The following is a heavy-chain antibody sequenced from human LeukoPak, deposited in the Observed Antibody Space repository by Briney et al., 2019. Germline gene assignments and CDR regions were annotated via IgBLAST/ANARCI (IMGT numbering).Heavy chain of an antibody. CDR3: ASYSSSYAFDI. Sequence: SETLSLTCTVSGGSISSSSSYWGWIRQPPGKGLEWIGSIYYSGSTYYNPSLKSRVTISVDTSKNQFSLKLSSVTAADTAVYYCASYSSSYAFDIWGQGTMVTVSS. V-gene: IGHV4-39*01. D-gene: IGHD6-6*01. CDR1: GGSISSSSSY. J-gene: IGHJ3*02. CDR2: IYYSGST.